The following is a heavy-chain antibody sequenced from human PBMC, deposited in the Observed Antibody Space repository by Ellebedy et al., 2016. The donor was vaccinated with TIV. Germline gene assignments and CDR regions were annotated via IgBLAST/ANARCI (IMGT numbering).Heavy chain of an antibody. CDR3: ARRRGPLHYYGSGSQPKRWFDP. CDR2: INHSGST. CDR1: GGSFSGYY. Sequence: MPSETLSLTCAVYGGSFSGYYWSWIRQPPGKGLEWIGEINHSGSTNYNPSLKSRVTISVDTSKNQFSLKLSSVTAADTAVYYCARRRGPLHYYGSGSQPKRWFDPWGQGTLVTVSS. J-gene: IGHJ5*02. D-gene: IGHD3-10*01. V-gene: IGHV4-34*01.